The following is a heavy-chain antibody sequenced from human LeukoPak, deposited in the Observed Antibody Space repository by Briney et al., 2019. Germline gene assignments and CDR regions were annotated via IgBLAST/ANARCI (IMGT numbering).Heavy chain of an antibody. CDR2: ISYDGSNK. V-gene: IGHV3-30*18. J-gene: IGHJ4*02. CDR1: GFTFSSYG. Sequence: GGSLRLSCAASGFTFSSYGMHWVRQAPGKGLGWVAVISYDGSNKYYADSVKGRFTISRDNSKNMLYLQMNSLRAEDTAVYYCAKPWSWGRHFDYWGQGTLVTVSS. CDR3: AKPWSWGRHFDY. D-gene: IGHD7-27*01.